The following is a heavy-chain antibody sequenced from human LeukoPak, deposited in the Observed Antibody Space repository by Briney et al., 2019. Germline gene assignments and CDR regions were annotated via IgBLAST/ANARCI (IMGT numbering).Heavy chain of an antibody. CDR1: GGSISSYY. J-gene: IGHJ4*02. Sequence: SETLSLTCTVSGGSISSYYWSWIRQPPGKGLEWIGYIYYSGSTNYKPSLKSRVTISVDTSKNQFSLKLSSVTAADTAVYYCARVLPDGFSPLEYWGQGTLVTVSS. D-gene: IGHD5-24*01. V-gene: IGHV4-59*01. CDR3: ARVLPDGFSPLEY. CDR2: IYYSGST.